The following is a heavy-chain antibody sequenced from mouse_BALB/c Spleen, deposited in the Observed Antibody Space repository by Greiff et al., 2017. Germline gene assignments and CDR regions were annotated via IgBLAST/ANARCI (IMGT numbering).Heavy chain of an antibody. Sequence: EVMLVESGGGLVQPGGSRKLSCAASGFTFSSFGMHWVRQAPEKGLEWVAYISSGSSTIYYADTVKGRFTISRDNPKNTLFLQMTSLRSEDTAMYYCARRPYGYYFDYWGQGTTLTVSS. CDR3: ARRPYGYYFDY. V-gene: IGHV5-17*02. J-gene: IGHJ2*01. CDR2: ISSGSSTI. CDR1: GFTFSSFG. D-gene: IGHD1-2*01.